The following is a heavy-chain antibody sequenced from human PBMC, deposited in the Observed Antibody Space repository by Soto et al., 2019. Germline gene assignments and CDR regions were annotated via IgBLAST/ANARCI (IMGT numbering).Heavy chain of an antibody. V-gene: IGHV3-48*01. CDR1: GINFRKYG. CDR3: ARDQLYYNDISGRPLNAFDV. D-gene: IGHD3-22*01. CDR2: IGIGSSTK. Sequence: GSLRLSCAASGINFRKYGLNWVRQAPGKGLEWVSYIGIGSSTKYYADSVKGRFTISRDNAKNSLYLQMNSLRAEDTAVYYCARDQLYYNDISGRPLNAFDVWGQGTMVTVSS. J-gene: IGHJ3*01.